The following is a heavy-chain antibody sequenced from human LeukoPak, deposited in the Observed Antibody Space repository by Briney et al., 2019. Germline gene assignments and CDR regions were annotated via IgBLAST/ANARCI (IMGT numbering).Heavy chain of an antibody. D-gene: IGHD3-16*02. Sequence: SETLSLTCTVSGGSISSYYWSWIRQPAGKGLEWIGRIYTSGSTNYNPSLKSRVTMSVDTSKNQFSLKLSSVTAADTAVYYCARVRGDYIWGSYRSFDCWGQGTLVTVSS. CDR1: GGSISSYY. CDR3: ARVRGDYIWGSYRSFDC. CDR2: IYTSGST. V-gene: IGHV4-4*07. J-gene: IGHJ4*02.